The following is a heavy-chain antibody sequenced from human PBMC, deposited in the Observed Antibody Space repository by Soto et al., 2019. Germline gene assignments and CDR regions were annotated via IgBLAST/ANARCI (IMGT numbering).Heavy chain of an antibody. J-gene: IGHJ4*02. Sequence: QVRLQQWGPRLLKPSETLTLTCAVSGGSFSGHYWSWIRQPQGQGLEWIGEINYNGSTNYNPSLKSRITISVDSSKKYFSLNMTSVTAADTAVYYCAREIPTVLFDLWGQGTLVTVSS. D-gene: IGHD4-17*01. V-gene: IGHV4-34*01. CDR3: AREIPTVLFDL. CDR1: GGSFSGHY. CDR2: INYNGST.